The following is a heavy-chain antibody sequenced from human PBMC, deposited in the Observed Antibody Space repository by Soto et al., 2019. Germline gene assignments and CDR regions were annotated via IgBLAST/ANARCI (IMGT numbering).Heavy chain of an antibody. CDR3: AKEVSGSGSYYPLYYYYYGMDV. CDR2: ISGSGGST. Sequence: GGSLRLSCAASGFTFSSYAMSWVRQAPGKGLEWVSAISGSGGSTYYADSVKGRFTISRDNSKNTLYLQMNSLRAEDTAVYYCAKEVSGSGSYYPLYYYYYGMDVWGQGTTVTVSS. D-gene: IGHD3-10*01. J-gene: IGHJ6*02. V-gene: IGHV3-23*01. CDR1: GFTFSSYA.